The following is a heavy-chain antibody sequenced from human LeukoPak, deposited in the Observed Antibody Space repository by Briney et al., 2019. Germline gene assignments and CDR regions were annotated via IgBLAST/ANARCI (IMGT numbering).Heavy chain of an antibody. Sequence: SETLSLTCAVYGGSFSGYYWSWIRQPPGKGLEWIGEINHSGSTNYNPSLKSRVTISVATSKNQFSLKLSSVTAADTAVYYCARGFCSGGSCYSFGKPVYFDYWGQGTLVTVSS. CDR3: ARGFCSGGSCYSFGKPVYFDY. CDR1: GGSFSGYY. CDR2: INHSGST. J-gene: IGHJ4*02. V-gene: IGHV4-34*01. D-gene: IGHD2-15*01.